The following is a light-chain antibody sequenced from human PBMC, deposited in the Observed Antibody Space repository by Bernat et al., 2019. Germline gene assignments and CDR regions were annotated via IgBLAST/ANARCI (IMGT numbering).Light chain of an antibody. CDR3: QQCFSTMYT. CDR1: QKIGRY. Sequence: DIQMAQSPSSLSASIGDRVTITCRASQKIGRYLNWYQLKAGRAPRLLISAASTLQSGVPSRFSGTGSGTDFTLIITGLQLEDFATYYCQQCFSTMYTFGQGTTLEIK. CDR2: AAS. J-gene: IGKJ2*01. V-gene: IGKV1-39*01.